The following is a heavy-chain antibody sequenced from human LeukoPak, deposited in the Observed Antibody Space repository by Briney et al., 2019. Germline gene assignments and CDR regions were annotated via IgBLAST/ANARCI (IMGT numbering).Heavy chain of an antibody. D-gene: IGHD5-24*01. CDR1: GYTFTSYG. J-gene: IGHJ4*02. CDR2: IGAYNGNT. V-gene: IGHV1-18*01. Sequence: GASVKVSCKASGYTFTSYGISWVRQAPGQGLEWMGWIGAYNGNTNYAQKLQGRVTMTTDTSTSTAYMELRSLRSDDTAVYYCARGGRDVEMATVHPSDYWGQGTLVTVSS. CDR3: ARGGRDVEMATVHPSDY.